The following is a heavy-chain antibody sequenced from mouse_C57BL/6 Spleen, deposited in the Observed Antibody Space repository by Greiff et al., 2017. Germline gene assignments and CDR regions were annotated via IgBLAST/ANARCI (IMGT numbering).Heavy chain of an antibody. CDR3: ARGGDYEDAMDY. J-gene: IGHJ4*01. Sequence: VQLQQSGPGLVQPSQSLSITCTVSGFSLTSYGVHWVRQSPGKGLEWLGVIWSGGSTDYNAAFISRLSTSKDNSKGQVFFRLNSLQADDTAIYYCARGGDYEDAMDYWGQGTSVTVSS. CDR1: GFSLTSYG. CDR2: IWSGGST. D-gene: IGHD2-4*01. V-gene: IGHV2-2*01.